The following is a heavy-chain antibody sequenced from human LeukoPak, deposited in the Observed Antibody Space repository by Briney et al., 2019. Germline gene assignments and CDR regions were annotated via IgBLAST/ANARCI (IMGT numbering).Heavy chain of an antibody. D-gene: IGHD5-24*01. Sequence: PGGSLRLSCAASGFSFNGFSMHWVRQAPGKGLEWVAVVSYDGSKKYYADSVKGRFTISRDNSENTLYLQMNSLRPDDTAVYYCARDRYGYNSPWDYWGQGTLVTVSS. CDR3: ARDRYGYNSPWDY. J-gene: IGHJ4*02. CDR1: GFSFNGFS. V-gene: IGHV3-30*04. CDR2: VSYDGSKK.